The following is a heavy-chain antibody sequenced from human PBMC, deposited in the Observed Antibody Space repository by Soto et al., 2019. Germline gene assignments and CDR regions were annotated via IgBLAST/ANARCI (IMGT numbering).Heavy chain of an antibody. D-gene: IGHD2-15*01. V-gene: IGHV4-30-4*01. Sequence: PSETLSLTGTVSGCSITSGDYYWSWIRQPPGKGLEWIGYIHFSGSTSYNPSLKSRLTMSVDTSKIQFSLELSSVTAADTAIFYCVSLRGYCSRGSCYHFDYGGLGTLVTVSS. CDR3: VSLRGYCSRGSCYHFDY. J-gene: IGHJ4*02. CDR1: GCSITSGDYY. CDR2: IHFSGST.